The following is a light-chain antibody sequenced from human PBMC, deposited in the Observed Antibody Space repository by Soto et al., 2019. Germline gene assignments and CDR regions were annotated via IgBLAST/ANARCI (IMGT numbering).Light chain of an antibody. CDR2: DNN. J-gene: IGLJ2*01. CDR1: SSNIGRNA. V-gene: IGLV1-51*01. CDR3: GTWDSSLSAGPVV. Sequence: QAVVTQPPSVSGTPGQRVTISCSGSSSNIGRNAVNWYQQFPGTAPKLLNYDNNKRPSGIPDRFSGSKSGTSATLGITGLQTGDEADYYCGTWDSSLSAGPVVFGGGTKLTVL.